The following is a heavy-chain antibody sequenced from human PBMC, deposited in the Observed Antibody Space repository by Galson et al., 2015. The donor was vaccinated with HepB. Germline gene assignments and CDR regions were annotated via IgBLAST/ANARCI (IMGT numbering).Heavy chain of an antibody. J-gene: IGHJ4*02. Sequence: SLRLSCAVSGFTFSNYGMHWVRQAPGKGLEWVAVMSHDGSKEKYADSVKGRFTISRDNSKNTLFLQMNSLRVEDTALYYCAKDPYLYSALAGTMAGFDYWGQGTLVTVSS. CDR3: AKDPYLYSALAGTMAGFDY. D-gene: IGHD6-19*01. V-gene: IGHV3-30*18. CDR1: GFTFSNYG. CDR2: MSHDGSKE.